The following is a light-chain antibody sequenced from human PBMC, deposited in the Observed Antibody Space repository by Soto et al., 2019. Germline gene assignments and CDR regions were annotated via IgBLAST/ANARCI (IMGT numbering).Light chain of an antibody. CDR2: DVS. Sequence: QSALTQPASVSGSCGQSITISCTGTSSDVGGYNYVSWYQHHPGKAPKLVIFDVSNRPSGVSNRFSGSKSGNTASLTISGLQAEDEADYYCSSYTASSTLVVFGGGTKLTVL. V-gene: IGLV2-14*03. CDR1: SSDVGGYNY. CDR3: SSYTASSTLVV. J-gene: IGLJ3*02.